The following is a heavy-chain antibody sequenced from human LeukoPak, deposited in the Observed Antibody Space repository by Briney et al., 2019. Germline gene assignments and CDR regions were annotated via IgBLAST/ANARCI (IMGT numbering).Heavy chain of an antibody. CDR1: GFTFSTYA. CDR2: ISYDGRDK. CDR3: AKDLEGYGDFGRDY. J-gene: IGHJ4*02. V-gene: IGHV3-30*04. D-gene: IGHD4-17*01. Sequence: GGSLRLSCAASGFTFSTYAMHWVRQAPGKGLEWVAIISYDGRDKYYPDSVKGRFTISRDNSKNTLYLQMNSLRAEDTAVYYCAKDLEGYGDFGRDYWGQGTLVTVSS.